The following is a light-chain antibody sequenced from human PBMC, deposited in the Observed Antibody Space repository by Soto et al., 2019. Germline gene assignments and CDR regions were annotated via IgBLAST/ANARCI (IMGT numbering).Light chain of an antibody. Sequence: QSALTQPASVSGSPGQSITISCTGTSSDVGRYNYVSRYQQHPGKAPKLMIYEVSNRPSGVSNRFSASKSGNTASLTISGLQAEDEADYYCTSYTSSTTWVFGGGTKVTVL. CDR2: EVS. CDR1: SSDVGRYNY. CDR3: TSYTSSTTWV. V-gene: IGLV2-14*01. J-gene: IGLJ3*02.